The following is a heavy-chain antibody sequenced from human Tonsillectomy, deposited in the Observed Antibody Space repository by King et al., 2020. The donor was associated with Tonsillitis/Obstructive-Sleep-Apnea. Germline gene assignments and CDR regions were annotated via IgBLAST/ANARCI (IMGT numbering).Heavy chain of an antibody. CDR1: GYTFTAYY. CDR2: INPNSGGT. CDR3: AREVGDYLLDY. D-gene: IGHD4-17*01. V-gene: IGHV1-2*06. J-gene: IGHJ4*02. Sequence: QLVQSGAEVKKPGASVKVSCKASGYTFTAYYMHWVRQAAAQGLEWMGRINPNSGGTNYAQKFTGMVTMTRDTSISTAYMELSRLSSDDTAVYFCAREVGDYLLDYWGQGTLVTVSS.